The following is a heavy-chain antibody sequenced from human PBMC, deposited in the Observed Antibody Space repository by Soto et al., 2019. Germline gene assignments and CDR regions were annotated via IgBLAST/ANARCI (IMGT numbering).Heavy chain of an antibody. D-gene: IGHD4-17*01. Sequence: QVQLVQSGAEVKKPGSSVKVSCKASGGTFSTYGMNWVRLAPGQGLEWMGGIIPKFGTTNYAQKFQGRVTITADESTNTAYIELNYLTSEHTAVYFCARELDPYYGGNSLTLDYWGQGTLVTVSS. CDR1: GGTFSTYG. CDR3: ARELDPYYGGNSLTLDY. CDR2: IIPKFGTT. J-gene: IGHJ4*02. V-gene: IGHV1-69*13.